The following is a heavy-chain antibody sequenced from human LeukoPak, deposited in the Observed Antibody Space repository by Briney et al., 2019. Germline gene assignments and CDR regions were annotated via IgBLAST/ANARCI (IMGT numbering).Heavy chain of an antibody. CDR3: AKGTTVTTAAAL. CDR1: EFTFSSYS. J-gene: IGHJ4*02. D-gene: IGHD4-17*01. Sequence: GGSLRLSCAASEFTFSSYSMNWVRQAPGKGLEWVSYITNSGNSKSYADSVKGRFTISRDNTKNSLYLQMNGLRAEDTAVYYCAKGTTVTTAAALWGQGTLVTVSS. CDR2: ITNSGNSK. V-gene: IGHV3-48*01.